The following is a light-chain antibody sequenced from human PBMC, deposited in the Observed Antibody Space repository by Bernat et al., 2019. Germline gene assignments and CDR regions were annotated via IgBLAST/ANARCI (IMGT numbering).Light chain of an antibody. CDR1: SSDVGSYNY. J-gene: IGLJ2*01. CDR2: EVT. V-gene: IGLV2-8*01. Sequence: QSALTQPPSASGSPGQSVTISCTGTSSDVGSYNYVSWYQQHPGNAPRLIIEEVTKRPSGVPDRFSGSKSGNTASLTVSGLQAEDEADYYCTSFAGSNNLVVFGGGTKLTVL. CDR3: TSFAGSNNLVV.